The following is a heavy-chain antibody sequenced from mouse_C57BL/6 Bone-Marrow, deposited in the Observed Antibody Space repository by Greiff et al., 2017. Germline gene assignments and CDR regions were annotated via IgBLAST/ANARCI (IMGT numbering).Heavy chain of an antibody. Sequence: EVQLVESGGGLVKPGGSLKLSCAASGFTFSDYGMHWVRQAPEKGLEWVAYISSGSSTIYYADTVKGRFTISRDNAKNTLFLQMTSLRSEDTAMYYGARPRFYGNSWFAYWGQGTLVTVSA. V-gene: IGHV5-17*01. CDR1: GFTFSDYG. CDR3: ARPRFYGNSWFAY. D-gene: IGHD2-1*01. J-gene: IGHJ3*01. CDR2: ISSGSSTI.